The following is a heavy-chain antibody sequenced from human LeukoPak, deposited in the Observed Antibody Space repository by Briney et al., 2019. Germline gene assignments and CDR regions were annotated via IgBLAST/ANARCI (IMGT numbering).Heavy chain of an antibody. CDR1: GGSFSGYY. CDR2: INHSGST. D-gene: IGHD5-18*01. V-gene: IGHV4-34*01. Sequence: SETLSLTCAVYGGSFSGYYWSWIRQPPGKGLEWIGEINHSGSTNYNPSLKSRVTISVDTSKNQFSLKLSSVTAADTAVYYCARVGGYSYGYLLDYWGQGTLVTVSS. J-gene: IGHJ4*02. CDR3: ARVGGYSYGYLLDY.